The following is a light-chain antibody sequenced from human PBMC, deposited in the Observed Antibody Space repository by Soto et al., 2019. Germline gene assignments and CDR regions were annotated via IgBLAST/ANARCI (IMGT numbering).Light chain of an antibody. Sequence: DIQMTQSPSSLSASVGDRVTITCRASQNIIFYLNWYQQKPGQAPRLLIYAASNLQSGVPSRFSGSGSGTEFTLTISRLQPEDFATYFCQQSYTTPVYTFGQGTKLEIK. CDR3: QQSYTTPVYT. J-gene: IGKJ2*01. CDR2: AAS. V-gene: IGKV1-39*01. CDR1: QNIIFY.